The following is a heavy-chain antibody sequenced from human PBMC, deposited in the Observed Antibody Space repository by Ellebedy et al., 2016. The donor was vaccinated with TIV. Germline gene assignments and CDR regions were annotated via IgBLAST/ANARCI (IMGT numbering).Heavy chain of an antibody. CDR3: ARDKSPTMIALDF. CDR1: GFTFSSYA. CDR2: ISGGGGST. V-gene: IGHV3-23*01. D-gene: IGHD3-22*01. Sequence: GESLKISCAASGFTFSSYAMTWVRQAPGKGLEWVSSISGGGGSTYYADSVKGRFTISRDNSKNTLYLQMSSLRADDTAIYYCARDKSPTMIALDFWGQGTLVTVSS. J-gene: IGHJ4*02.